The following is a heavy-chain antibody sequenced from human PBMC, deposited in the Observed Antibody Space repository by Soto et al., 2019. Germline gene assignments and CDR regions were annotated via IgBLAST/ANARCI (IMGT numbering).Heavy chain of an antibody. Sequence: PGGSLRLSCAASGFTFSSYWMHWVRQAPGKELVWVSRINSDGSSTTYADSVKGRFTISRDNAKNTLYLQMNSLRAEDTAVYFCARSQGANYHFDYRCQGTLVTVSS. V-gene: IGHV3-74*01. CDR1: GFTFSSYW. CDR3: ARSQGANYHFDY. CDR2: INSDGSST. D-gene: IGHD1-7*01. J-gene: IGHJ4*02.